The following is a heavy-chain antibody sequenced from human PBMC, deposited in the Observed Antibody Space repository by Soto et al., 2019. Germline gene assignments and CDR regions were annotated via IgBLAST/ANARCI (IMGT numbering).Heavy chain of an antibody. Sequence: PGGSLRLSCAASGFTFSSYSMNWVRQAPGKGLEWVSAISSSRSYIYYADSAKGRFTISRDNAKNSLYLEMNSLRAEDTAVYYCARHAAPTRFDYWGQGTLVTVSS. V-gene: IGHV3-21*01. D-gene: IGHD6-6*01. CDR2: ISSSRSYI. CDR3: ARHAAPTRFDY. J-gene: IGHJ4*02. CDR1: GFTFSSYS.